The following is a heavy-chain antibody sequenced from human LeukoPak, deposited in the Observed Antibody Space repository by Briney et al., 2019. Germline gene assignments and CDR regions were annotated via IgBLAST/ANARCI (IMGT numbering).Heavy chain of an antibody. D-gene: IGHD2-15*01. CDR3: ARDEVEACSGGSCYFDY. V-gene: IGHV3-48*01. CDR1: GFTFSSYS. CDR2: ISSSSSTI. Sequence: GGSLRLSCAASGFTFSSYSMNWVRQAPGKGLEWVSYISSSSSTIYYADSVKGRFTISRDNAKNSLYLQMNSLRAEDTAVYYCARDEVEACSGGSCYFDYWGQGTLVTVSS. J-gene: IGHJ4*02.